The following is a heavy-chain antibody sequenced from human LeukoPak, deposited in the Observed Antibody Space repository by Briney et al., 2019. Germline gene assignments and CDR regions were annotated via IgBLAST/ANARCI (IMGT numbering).Heavy chain of an antibody. CDR2: ISYDGSNK. Sequence: SCKASGGTFSSYAMHWVRQAPGKGLEWVAVISYDGSNKYYADSVKGRFTISRDNSKNTLYLQMNSLRAEDTAVYYCASGDPEGTIFGVVIDYWGQGTLVTVSS. CDR3: ASGDPEGTIFGVVIDY. V-gene: IGHV3-30-3*01. CDR1: GGTFSSYA. D-gene: IGHD3-3*01. J-gene: IGHJ4*02.